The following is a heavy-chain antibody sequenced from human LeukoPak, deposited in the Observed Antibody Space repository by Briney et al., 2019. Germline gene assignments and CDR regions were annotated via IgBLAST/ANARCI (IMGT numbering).Heavy chain of an antibody. CDR2: INPDGSSL. J-gene: IGHJ4*02. Sequence: PGGSLRLSCAASGFTFSNYWMHWVRQAPGKGLEWVSRINPDGSSLNYADSVKGRFTMSRDNAKSMVYLQMDGLRAEDTAVFSCVRQAVSGDSGIAYWGRGVLVTVSS. D-gene: IGHD4-17*01. CDR3: VRQAVSGDSGIAY. V-gene: IGHV3-74*01. CDR1: GFTFSNYW.